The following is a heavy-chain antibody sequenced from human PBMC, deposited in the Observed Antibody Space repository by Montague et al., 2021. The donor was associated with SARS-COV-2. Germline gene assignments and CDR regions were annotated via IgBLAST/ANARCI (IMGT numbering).Heavy chain of an antibody. Sequence: SETLSLTCTVSGDSISSSCYYWGWLRQPPGQGLECIGSIYYNGSTYSNPSLKSRVTILVDTSKNQFSLKLSSVTAADTALYYCARGIRRSCIQLCVLSGFDYWGQGTLVTVSS. V-gene: IGHV4-39*07. J-gene: IGHJ4*02. CDR2: IYYNGST. CDR3: ARGIRRSCIQLCVLSGFDY. D-gene: IGHD5-18*01. CDR1: GDSISSSCYY.